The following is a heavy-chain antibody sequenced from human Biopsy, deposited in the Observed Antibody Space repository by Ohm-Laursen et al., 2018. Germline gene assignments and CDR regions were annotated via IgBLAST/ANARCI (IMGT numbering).Heavy chain of an antibody. J-gene: IGHJ1*01. CDR3: ATKLTGYFHH. CDR1: VGTFSNYG. Sequence: VSSVKASCKPPVGTFSNYGANWARQAPGQGLEWLGGNIPILGTGNYAQKFQDRVSVAADTSTSTATMELRSLRSDDTAVYYCATKLTGYFHHWGQGTLVIVSS. CDR2: NIPILGTG. V-gene: IGHV1-69*06. D-gene: IGHD3-9*01.